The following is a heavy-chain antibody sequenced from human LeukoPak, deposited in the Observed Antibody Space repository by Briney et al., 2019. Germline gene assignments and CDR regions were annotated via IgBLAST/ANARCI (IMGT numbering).Heavy chain of an antibody. V-gene: IGHV4-4*07. CDR2: IYTSGST. CDR1: GGSISSYY. CDR3: ARDKKASRRPYGTDV. Sequence: PSETLSLTCTVSGGSISSYYWSWIRQPAGKGLEWIGRIYTSGSTNYNPSLKSRVTMSVDTSKNQFSLKLSSVTAADTAVYYCARDKKASRRPYGTDVWGQGTTVTVSS. J-gene: IGHJ6*02. D-gene: IGHD6-13*01.